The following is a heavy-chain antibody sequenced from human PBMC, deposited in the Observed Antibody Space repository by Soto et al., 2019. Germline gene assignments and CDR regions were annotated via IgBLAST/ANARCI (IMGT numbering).Heavy chain of an antibody. CDR2: LNPTSGST. D-gene: IGHD1-26*01. CDR1: GYTFTTHY. CDR3: ARLDRVGPNNDP. J-gene: IGHJ5*02. Sequence: QVQLMQSGAEVKRPGASVNISCQAFGYTFTTHYMHWVRLAPGQGLGWMGMLNPTSGSTTYSQNFQGRVTLTRDTSTRTVYMELSSLRSEDTAVYYCARLDRVGPNNDPWGQGTLVTVAS. V-gene: IGHV1-46*01.